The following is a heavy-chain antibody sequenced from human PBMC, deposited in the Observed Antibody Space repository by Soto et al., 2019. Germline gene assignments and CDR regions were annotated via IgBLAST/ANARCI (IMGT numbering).Heavy chain of an antibody. CDR3: ANFNWYRDL. D-gene: IGHD3-9*01. Sequence: SETLSLTCTVSGDSIISYYWSWIRQPPGKGLEWIGYIYYSGSTNYNPSLKSRVTISVDTSKNQFSLQLSSVTAADTAVYYCANFNWYRDLWGQGALVTVS. CDR1: GDSIISYY. CDR2: IYYSGST. J-gene: IGHJ4*02. V-gene: IGHV4-59*01.